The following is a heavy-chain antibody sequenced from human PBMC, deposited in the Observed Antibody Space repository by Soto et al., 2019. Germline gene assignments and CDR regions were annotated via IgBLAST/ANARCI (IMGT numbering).Heavy chain of an antibody. CDR2: ISSSGSTI. J-gene: IGHJ4*02. Sequence: QVQLVESGGGLVKPGGSLRLSCAASGFTFSDYYMSWIRQAPGKGLEWVSYISSSGSTIYYADSVKGRFTISRDNAKNSLYLQMNSLRAEDTAVYYCARVLRDYIWGSYRYTITHFDYWGQGTLVTVSS. CDR1: GFTFSDYY. V-gene: IGHV3-11*01. D-gene: IGHD3-16*02. CDR3: ARVLRDYIWGSYRYTITHFDY.